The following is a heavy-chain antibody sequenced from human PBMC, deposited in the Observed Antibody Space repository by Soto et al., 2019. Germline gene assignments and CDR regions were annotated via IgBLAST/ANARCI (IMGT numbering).Heavy chain of an antibody. CDR1: GFTFSSYA. D-gene: IGHD6-13*01. J-gene: IGHJ6*02. Sequence: PGGSLRLSCAASGFTFSSYAMSWVRQAPGKGLEWVSAISGSGGSTYYADSVKGRFTISRDNSKNTLYLQMNSLRAEDTAVYYCAKGGGYSSSWLDYYYYGMDVWGQGTXVTVSS. V-gene: IGHV3-23*01. CDR2: ISGSGGST. CDR3: AKGGGYSSSWLDYYYYGMDV.